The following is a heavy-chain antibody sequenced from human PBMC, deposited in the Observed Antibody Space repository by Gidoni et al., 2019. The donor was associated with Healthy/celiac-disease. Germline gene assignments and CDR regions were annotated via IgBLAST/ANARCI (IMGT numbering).Heavy chain of an antibody. CDR1: GGTFSSYA. V-gene: IGHV1-69*01. CDR3: ARLCPILVVPAADTDAFDI. D-gene: IGHD2-2*01. CDR2: IIPIVGTS. Sequence: VTQVRTGAGGEKRGTSVNASCRDNGGTFSSYALSWWRQAPGQGLEWMRGIIPIVGTSNYAQKFQGRVTISADESTITAYMVLSSLRSAHPALQYCARLCPILVVPAADTDAFDIWGQGTMVTVSS. J-gene: IGHJ3*02.